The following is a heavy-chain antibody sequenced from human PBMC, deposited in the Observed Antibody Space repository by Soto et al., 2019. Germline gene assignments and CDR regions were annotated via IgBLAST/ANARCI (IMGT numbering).Heavy chain of an antibody. Sequence: SETLSLTCTVSDGSISSYYWSWIRQPPGKGLEWIGYIYYSGSTNYNPSLKSRVTISVDTSKNQFSLKLSSVTAADTAVYYCARESLGGGSSRQYYLDYWGQGTLVTVSS. D-gene: IGHD3-16*01. CDR1: DGSISSYY. CDR2: IYYSGST. CDR3: ARESLGGGSSRQYYLDY. J-gene: IGHJ4*02. V-gene: IGHV4-59*01.